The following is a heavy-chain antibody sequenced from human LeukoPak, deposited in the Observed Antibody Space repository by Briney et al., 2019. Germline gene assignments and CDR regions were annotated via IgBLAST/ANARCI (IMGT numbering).Heavy chain of an antibody. CDR3: ARVSYGDYFLDV. V-gene: IGHV4-34*01. CDR1: GGSFSGYY. Sequence: PSETLSLTCAVYGGSFSGYYWSWIRQPPGKGLEWIGEINHSGSTNYNPSLKSRVTISVDTSKNQFSLKLSSVTAADTAVYYCARVSYGDYFLDVWGQGTTVTVSS. J-gene: IGHJ6*03. CDR2: INHSGST. D-gene: IGHD4-17*01.